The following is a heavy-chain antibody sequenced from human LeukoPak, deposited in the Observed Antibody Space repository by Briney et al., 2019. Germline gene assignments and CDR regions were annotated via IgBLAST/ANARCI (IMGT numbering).Heavy chain of an antibody. D-gene: IGHD3-10*01. CDR2: IKQDGSEK. J-gene: IGHJ4*02. V-gene: IGHV3-7*01. CDR3: ARVSTMVRGAVDY. CDR1: GFTFSSYW. Sequence: GGSLRLSCAASGFTFSSYWMSWVRQAPGKGLEWVANIKQDGSEKYYVDSVKGRFTISRDDAKNSLYLQMNSLRAEDTAVYYCARVSTMVRGAVDYWGQGTLVTVSS.